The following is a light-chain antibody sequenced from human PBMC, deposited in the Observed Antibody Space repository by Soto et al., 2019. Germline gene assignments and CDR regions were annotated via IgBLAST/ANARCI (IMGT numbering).Light chain of an antibody. CDR3: HQYNNWPPWT. CDR1: QSISNN. J-gene: IGKJ1*01. CDR2: DAS. Sequence: ILMTQSPATLSVSPGERATLSCRASQSISNNLAWYQQKPGQAPRLLIYDASTMATGIPARFSGSGSGTDFTLTISGLLSADFAVYYCHQYNNWPPWTFGQGTKVEIK. V-gene: IGKV3-15*01.